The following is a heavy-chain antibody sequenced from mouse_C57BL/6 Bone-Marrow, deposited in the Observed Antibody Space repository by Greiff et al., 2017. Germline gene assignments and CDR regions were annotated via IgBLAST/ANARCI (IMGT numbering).Heavy chain of an antibody. CDR1: GYTFTSYW. CDR3: TTIYYDYEGFAY. J-gene: IGHJ3*01. Sequence: VQLQQSGTVLARPGASVKMSCKTSGYTFTSYWMHWVKQRPGQGLEWIGAIYPGNSDTSYNQKFKGKAKLTAVTSASTSYMELSSLTNEDSAVYYCTTIYYDYEGFAYWGQGTLVTVSA. V-gene: IGHV1-5*01. D-gene: IGHD2-4*01. CDR2: IYPGNSDT.